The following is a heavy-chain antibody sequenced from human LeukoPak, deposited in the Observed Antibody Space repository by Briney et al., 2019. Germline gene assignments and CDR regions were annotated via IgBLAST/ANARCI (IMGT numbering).Heavy chain of an antibody. J-gene: IGHJ3*02. D-gene: IGHD1-20*01. CDR2: ISGSGGST. Sequence: PGGSLRLSCAASGFTFSSYGMSWVRQAPGKGLEWVSAISGSGGSTYYADSVKGRFTISRDNAKNTLYLQMNSLRAEDTAVYFCVMYTWGNVPDIWGQGTLVTVSS. CDR1: GFTFSSYG. V-gene: IGHV3-23*01. CDR3: VMYTWGNVPDI.